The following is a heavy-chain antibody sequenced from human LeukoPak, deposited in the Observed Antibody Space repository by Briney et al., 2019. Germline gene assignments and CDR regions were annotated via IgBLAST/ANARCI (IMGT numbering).Heavy chain of an antibody. CDR2: IYYSGST. D-gene: IGHD1-26*01. V-gene: IGHV4-39*01. CDR1: GGSISISSDY. CDR3: ARGVSKRSYYLDD. J-gene: IGHJ4*02. Sequence: SETLSLTCIVSGGSISISSDYWGWIRQPPGKGLEWIGSIYYSGSTNYNPSLKSRVTMSVDPSKNQFSRKLSSATAADTAVYYCARGVSKRSYYLDDWGQGTLVTVSS.